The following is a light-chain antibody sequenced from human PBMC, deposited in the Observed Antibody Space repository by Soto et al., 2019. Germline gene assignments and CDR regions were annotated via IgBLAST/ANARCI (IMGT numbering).Light chain of an antibody. CDR3: QHYTNWPLT. Sequence: EIVMTQSPATLSVSPGERATLSCRASHSVYSRLAWYQQKPGQAPRLLIYGASTRATGLPARFSGSGSGTEFTLTISSLQSEDFAVYYCQHYTNWPLTFGGGTKVDIK. J-gene: IGKJ4*01. V-gene: IGKV3-15*01. CDR2: GAS. CDR1: HSVYSR.